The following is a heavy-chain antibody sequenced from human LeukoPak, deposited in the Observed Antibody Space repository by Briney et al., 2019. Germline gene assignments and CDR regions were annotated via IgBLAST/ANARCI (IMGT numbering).Heavy chain of an antibody. CDR1: GFIFPNAK. Sequence: GGSPRLACAASGFIFPNAKMNWVRQAPGKGLEWVGRIKSYNDGGTTDYAAPVKGRFTISRDDSKNTLYLQMNSLKTEDTAVYYCTTYNIWGQGTMVTVSS. J-gene: IGHJ3*02. CDR3: TTYNI. D-gene: IGHD4-11*01. V-gene: IGHV3-15*01. CDR2: IKSYNDGGTT.